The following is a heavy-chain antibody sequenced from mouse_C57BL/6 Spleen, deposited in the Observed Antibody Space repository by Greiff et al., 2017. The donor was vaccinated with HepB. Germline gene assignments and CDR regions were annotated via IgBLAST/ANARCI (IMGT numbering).Heavy chain of an antibody. CDR3: ALANWDYFDY. CDR2: IYPGSGNT. Sequence: VQLVESGPELVKPGASVKISCKASGYSFTSYYIHWVKQRPGQGLEWIGWIYPGSGNTKYNEKFKGKATLTADTSSSTAYMQLSSLTSEDSAVYYCALANWDYFDYWGQGTTLTVSS. CDR1: GYSFTSYY. V-gene: IGHV1-66*01. J-gene: IGHJ2*01. D-gene: IGHD4-1*01.